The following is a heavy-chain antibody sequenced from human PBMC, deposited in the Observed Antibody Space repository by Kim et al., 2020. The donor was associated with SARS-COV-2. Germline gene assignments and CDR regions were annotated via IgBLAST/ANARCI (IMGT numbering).Heavy chain of an antibody. D-gene: IGHD6-13*01. Sequence: GGSLRLSCAASGFTFSSYAMHWVRQAPGKGLEWVAVISYDGSNKYYADSVKGRFTISRDNSKNTLYLQMNSLRAEDTAVYYCARDSNSRRSYYYYYMDVWGKGTTVTVSS. V-gene: IGHV3-30-3*01. CDR1: GFTFSSYA. J-gene: IGHJ6*03. CDR2: ISYDGSNK. CDR3: ARDSNSRRSYYYYYMDV.